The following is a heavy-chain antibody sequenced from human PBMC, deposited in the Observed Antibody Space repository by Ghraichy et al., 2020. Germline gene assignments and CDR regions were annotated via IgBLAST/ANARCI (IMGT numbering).Heavy chain of an antibody. CDR2: IYYSGST. Sequence: SETLTLTCTVSGGSISSSSYYWGWIRQPPGKGLEWIGSIYYSGSTYYNPSLKSRVTISVDTSKNQFSLKLSSVTAADTAVYYCASHYYDFWSGYYTVESYWYFDLWGRGTLVTVSS. J-gene: IGHJ2*01. CDR3: ASHYYDFWSGYYTVESYWYFDL. D-gene: IGHD3-3*01. V-gene: IGHV4-39*01. CDR1: GGSISSSSYY.